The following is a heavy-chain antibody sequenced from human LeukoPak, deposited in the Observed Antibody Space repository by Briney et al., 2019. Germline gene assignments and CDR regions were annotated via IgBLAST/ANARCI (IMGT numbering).Heavy chain of an antibody. CDR3: ARVQDYVRWFVP. Sequence: ASVKVSCKASGYTFTTYGITWVRQAPGQGLEWMGWISIYNGNIIYAQKFQGRVTITTDTSTTTAYMELRSLRSDDTAVYYCARVQDYVRWFVPWGQGALVIVSS. J-gene: IGHJ5*02. CDR2: ISIYNGNI. D-gene: IGHD3-10*02. V-gene: IGHV1-18*01. CDR1: GYTFTTYG.